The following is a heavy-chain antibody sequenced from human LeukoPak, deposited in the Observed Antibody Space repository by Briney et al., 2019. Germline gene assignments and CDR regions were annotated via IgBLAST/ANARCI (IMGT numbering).Heavy chain of an antibody. Sequence: ASVKVSCKASGGTFSSYAISWVRQAPGQGLEWMGGIIPIFGTANYAQKFQGRVTITTDESTSTAYMELSSLRSEDTAVYYCARARTPSRPLYGAWDYWGQGTLVTVSS. J-gene: IGHJ4*02. D-gene: IGHD4/OR15-4a*01. CDR2: IIPIFGTA. CDR1: GGTFSSYA. CDR3: ARARTPSRPLYGAWDY. V-gene: IGHV1-69*05.